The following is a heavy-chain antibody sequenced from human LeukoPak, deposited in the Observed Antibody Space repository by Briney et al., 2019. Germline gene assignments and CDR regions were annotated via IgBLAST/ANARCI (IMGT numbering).Heavy chain of an antibody. D-gene: IGHD3-22*01. CDR3: ARHVGIVVVADRYFDL. Sequence: PGESLKISCKGSGYSFTSYWIGWVRQLPGKGLEWMGIIYPGDSDTRYSPPFQGQVTISADKSISTAYLHWSSLKASDTAMYYCARHVGIVVVADRYFDLWGRGTLVTVSS. CDR2: IYPGDSDT. J-gene: IGHJ2*01. V-gene: IGHV5-51*01. CDR1: GYSFTSYW.